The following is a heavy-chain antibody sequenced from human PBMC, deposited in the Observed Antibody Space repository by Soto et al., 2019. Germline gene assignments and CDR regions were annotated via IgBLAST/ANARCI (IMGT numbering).Heavy chain of an antibody. CDR3: ARSHSFDGSICHYYFDF. V-gene: IGHV4-59*01. D-gene: IGHD3-10*01. Sequence: SETLSLTCTVSGGSISTYYWSWIRQPPGGTLEWIGYIYASGATTYNPSLESRVTMSVDMPNNEFSLELTSLTAADTAVYYCARSHSFDGSICHYYFDFWGPGTLVTVSS. CDR1: GGSISTYY. CDR2: IYASGAT. J-gene: IGHJ4*02.